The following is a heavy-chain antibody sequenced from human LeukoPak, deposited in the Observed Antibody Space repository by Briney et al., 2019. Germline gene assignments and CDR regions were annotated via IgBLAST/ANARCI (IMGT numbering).Heavy chain of an antibody. V-gene: IGHV4-59*01. Sequence: PSETLSLTCSVSGGSISSYYWSWIRQPAGKGLEWIGYIYYSGSTNYNPSLKSRVTISVDTSKNQFSLKLSSVTAADTAVYYCAAFPVGGAFDIWGQGTMVTVSS. D-gene: IGHD3-3*01. CDR3: AAFPVGGAFDI. CDR1: GGSISSYY. CDR2: IYYSGST. J-gene: IGHJ3*02.